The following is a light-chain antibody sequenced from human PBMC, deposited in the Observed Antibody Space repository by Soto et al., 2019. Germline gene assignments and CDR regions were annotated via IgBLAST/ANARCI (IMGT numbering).Light chain of an antibody. V-gene: IGKV3-15*01. Sequence: EIVMTPSPVTLSVSPGDRATLSCSASQSVSNNYLAWYQQKPGQAPRLLIYGASTRATGLPARFSGSGSGTQFTLTISSLQSEDFAVYYCQQYNNWPITFGQGTRLEIK. J-gene: IGKJ5*01. CDR3: QQYNNWPIT. CDR2: GAS. CDR1: QSVSNN.